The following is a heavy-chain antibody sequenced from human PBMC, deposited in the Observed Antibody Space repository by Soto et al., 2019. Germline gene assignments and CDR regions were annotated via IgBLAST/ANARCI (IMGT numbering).Heavy chain of an antibody. V-gene: IGHV1-18*01. CDR2: ISAYNGNT. D-gene: IGHD3-22*01. CDR3: ARDTRIYCTNGVCYYYDSSGYFMGVDY. CDR1: GYTFTSYG. J-gene: IGHJ4*02. Sequence: ASVKVSCKASGYTFTSYGISWVRQAPGQGLEWMGWISAYNGNTNYAQKLQGRVTMTTDTSTSTAYMELRSLRSDDTAVYYCARDTRIYCTNGVCYYYDSSGYFMGVDYWGQGTLVTVSS.